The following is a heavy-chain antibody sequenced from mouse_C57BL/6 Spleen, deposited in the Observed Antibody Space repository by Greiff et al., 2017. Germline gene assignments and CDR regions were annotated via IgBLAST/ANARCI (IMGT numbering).Heavy chain of an antibody. J-gene: IGHJ3*01. CDR1: GYTFTDYN. CDR3: ARGAYGKGLSWFAY. Sequence: EVQLQQSGPELVKPGASVKMSCKASGYTFTDYNMHWVKQSHGKSLEWIGYINPNNGGTSYNQKFKGKATLTVNKSSSTAYMELRSLTSEDSAVYYCARGAYGKGLSWFAYWGQGTLVTVSA. D-gene: IGHD2-1*01. V-gene: IGHV1-22*01. CDR2: INPNNGGT.